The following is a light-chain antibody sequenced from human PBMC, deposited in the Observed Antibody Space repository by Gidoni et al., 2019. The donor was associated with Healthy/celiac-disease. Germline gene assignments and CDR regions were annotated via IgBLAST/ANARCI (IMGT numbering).Light chain of an antibody. J-gene: IGLJ3*02. CDR1: SSNIGAGYD. CDR2: CNS. Sequence: QSVLTQPPSVSGDTGQRVTISCTGSSSNIGAGYDVHWYQQLPGTTPKLLIYCNSNRPSGVPDRFSGSKSGTSASLAITGLRAEDEADYYCQSYDSSLSCSRVFGGGTKLTVL. CDR3: QSYDSSLSCSRV. V-gene: IGLV1-40*01.